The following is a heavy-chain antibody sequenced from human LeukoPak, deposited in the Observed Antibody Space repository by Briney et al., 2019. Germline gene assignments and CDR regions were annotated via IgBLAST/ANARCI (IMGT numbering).Heavy chain of an antibody. J-gene: IGHJ5*02. CDR1: GYTFISFG. CDR2: INSYNGKT. D-gene: IGHD3-3*01. V-gene: IGHV1-18*01. CDR3: ARMKFDYDFPHWFDL. Sequence: ASVKVSCKASGYTFISFGICWVRQTPGQGLEWMGCINSYNGKTRYAQKIQGRVTMTTDTSTSTAYMELRSLRSDDTAIYYCARMKFDYDFPHWFDLWGQGTLVTVSS.